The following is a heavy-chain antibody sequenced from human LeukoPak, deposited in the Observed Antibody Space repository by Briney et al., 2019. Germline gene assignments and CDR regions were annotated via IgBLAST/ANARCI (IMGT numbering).Heavy chain of an antibody. CDR3: VKTSSSYWYES. Sequence: PGRSLRLSCAASGFTFSNYAFHWVRQAPGKGLEYVSAISGSGGDTFYADSVKGRFTISRDNSKNTLYLQMSSLRADDTAVYSCVKTSSSYWYESWGQGTLVTVSS. CDR1: GFTFSNYA. CDR2: ISGSGGDT. J-gene: IGHJ5*01. D-gene: IGHD6-6*01. V-gene: IGHV3-64D*09.